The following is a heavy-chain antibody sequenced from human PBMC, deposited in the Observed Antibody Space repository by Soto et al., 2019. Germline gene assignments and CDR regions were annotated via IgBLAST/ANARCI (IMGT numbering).Heavy chain of an antibody. V-gene: IGHV4-31*03. CDR1: GGSISGEGYY. Sequence: QVQLQESGPGLVEPSQTLSLTCTVSGGSISGEGYYWSWIRQYSGRGLEWIGYIHYSGSTYYNPSLKSRVTISLDTSKTQFFLNLSSVTAADAAVYYCARAWTATAGWANWFDRVGQGTLFTVSS. CDR2: IHYSGST. D-gene: IGHD6-13*01. J-gene: IGHJ5*02. CDR3: ARAWTATAGWANWFDR.